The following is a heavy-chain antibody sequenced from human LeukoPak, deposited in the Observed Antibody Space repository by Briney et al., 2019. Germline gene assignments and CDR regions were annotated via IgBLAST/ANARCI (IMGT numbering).Heavy chain of an antibody. Sequence: GGSLRLSCAASGFSFSSYGMHWVRQAPGKGLEWVAFIRYDGSNKYYADSVKGRFTISRDNSKNTLYLQMNCLRAGDTAVYYCAKPHFDDWGQGTLVTVSS. J-gene: IGHJ4*02. CDR3: AKPHFDD. CDR2: IRYDGSNK. CDR1: GFSFSSYG. V-gene: IGHV3-30*02.